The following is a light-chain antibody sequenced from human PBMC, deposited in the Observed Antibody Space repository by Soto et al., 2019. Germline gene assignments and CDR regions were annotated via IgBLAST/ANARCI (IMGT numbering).Light chain of an antibody. CDR2: GNS. J-gene: IGLJ2*01. CDR3: QSYDSSLSGDVV. Sequence: QAVVTQPPSVSGAPGQRVTISCTGSSSNIGAGYDVHWYQQLPGTAPKLLIYGNSNRPSGVPDRVSGSKSGTSASLVITGLQAEDEADYYCQSYDSSLSGDVVFGGGTKLTVL. CDR1: SSNIGAGYD. V-gene: IGLV1-40*01.